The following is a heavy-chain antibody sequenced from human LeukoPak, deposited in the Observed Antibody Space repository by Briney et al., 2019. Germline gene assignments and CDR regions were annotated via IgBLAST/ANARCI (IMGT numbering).Heavy chain of an antibody. J-gene: IGHJ3*02. D-gene: IGHD6-13*01. CDR2: ISSSGSTI. Sequence: GGSLRLSCAASGFTFSDYYMSWIRQAPGKGLEWVSYISSSGSTIYYADSVKGRFTISRDDAKNSLHLQMNTLRAEDTAGYYCVRVREHSSSCVFDIWGQGTMVTVS. V-gene: IGHV3-11*04. CDR1: GFTFSDYY. CDR3: VRVREHSSSCVFDI.